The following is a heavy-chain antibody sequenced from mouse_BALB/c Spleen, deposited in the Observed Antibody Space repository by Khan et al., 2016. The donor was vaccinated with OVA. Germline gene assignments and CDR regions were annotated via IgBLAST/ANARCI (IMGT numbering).Heavy chain of an antibody. J-gene: IGHJ3*01. D-gene: IGHD2-2*01. CDR1: GYTFTRYT. Sequence: QVQLKESAAALARPGASVQMSCKASGYTFTRYTIQWVKQRPGQGLEWLGYLDPGNGYTDYNTKFKDKTTLTADRSSSTVYLQLTSLTSEDSVVYFCAREGVTGAWFTDWGQGTLVTVSA. CDR2: LDPGNGYT. CDR3: AREGVTGAWFTD. V-gene: IGHV1-4*02.